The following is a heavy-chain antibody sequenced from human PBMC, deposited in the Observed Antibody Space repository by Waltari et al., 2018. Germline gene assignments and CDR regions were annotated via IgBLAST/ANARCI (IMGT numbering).Heavy chain of an antibody. J-gene: IGHJ6*03. CDR1: GFTMRSNY. CDR3: ARGRLVGYYYYYMDV. CDR2: IYRAGTT. Sequence: DVELVESGGGLIQPGGSLTLSYAASGFTMRSNYMPCVRLAPGKGLEWVSFIYRAGTTYYADSLKGRFTISRENSKISLYLQMNSLRGEDTAVYYCARGRLVGYYYYYMDVWGKGTTVTVSS. V-gene: IGHV3-53*01. D-gene: IGHD3-16*02.